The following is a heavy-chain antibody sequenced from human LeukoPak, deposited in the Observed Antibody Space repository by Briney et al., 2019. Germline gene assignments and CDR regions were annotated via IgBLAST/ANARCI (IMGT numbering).Heavy chain of an antibody. V-gene: IGHV3-48*03. J-gene: IGHJ4*02. CDR2: ISSSGSTI. CDR1: GFTFSSYE. D-gene: IGHD2-15*01. Sequence: GGSLRHSCAASGFTFSSYEMNWVRQAPGKGLEWVSYISSSGSTIYYADSVKGRFTISRDNAKNSLYLQMNSLRAEDTAVYYCARAPPYCSGGSCYGGSDYWGQGTLVTVSS. CDR3: ARAPPYCSGGSCYGGSDY.